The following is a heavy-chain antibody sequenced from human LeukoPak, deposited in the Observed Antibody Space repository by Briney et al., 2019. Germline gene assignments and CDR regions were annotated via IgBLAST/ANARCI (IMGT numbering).Heavy chain of an antibody. Sequence: PSQTLSLTCTVSGGSIGSGIYYWGWIRQPPGKGLEWIGSIYYSGSTYYNPSLKSRVTISVDTSQNHFSLKLSSVTAADTAVYYCARHRYTGSYSYFDYWGQGTLVTVSS. CDR3: ARHRYTGSYSYFDY. CDR1: GGSIGSGIYY. J-gene: IGHJ4*02. V-gene: IGHV4-39*01. CDR2: IYYSGST. D-gene: IGHD1-26*01.